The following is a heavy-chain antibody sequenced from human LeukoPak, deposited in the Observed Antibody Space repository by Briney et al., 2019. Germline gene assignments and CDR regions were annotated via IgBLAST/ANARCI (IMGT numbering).Heavy chain of an antibody. V-gene: IGHV6-1*01. D-gene: IGHD6-19*01. CDR1: GDSVSSNSAA. CDR2: TYYRSNWYN. J-gene: IGHJ5*02. CDR3: ARGLEQWLVRWFDP. Sequence: SQTLSLTCAISGDSVSSNSAAWNWIRQSPSRGLEWLGRTYYRSNWYNDYAVSVKSRITINPDTSKNQFSLQLNSVTPEDTAVYYCARGLEQWLVRWFDPWGQGTLVTVSS.